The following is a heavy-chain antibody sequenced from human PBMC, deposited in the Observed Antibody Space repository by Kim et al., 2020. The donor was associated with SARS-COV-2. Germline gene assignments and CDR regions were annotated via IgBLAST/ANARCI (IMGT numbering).Heavy chain of an antibody. Sequence: ADSGKGRFTITRDNSKNTLYLQMNSLGAEDTAVYYCARDFYYDDYTGVDYWGQGTLVTVSS. J-gene: IGHJ4*02. D-gene: IGHD4-17*01. CDR3: ARDFYYDDYTGVDY. V-gene: IGHV3-30*01.